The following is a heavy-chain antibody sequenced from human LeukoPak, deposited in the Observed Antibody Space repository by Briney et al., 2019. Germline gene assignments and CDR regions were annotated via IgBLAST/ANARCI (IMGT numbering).Heavy chain of an antibody. V-gene: IGHV3-23*01. CDR2: ISGSGGST. CDR1: GFTFNSYA. J-gene: IGHJ4*02. Sequence: GGSLRLSCAASGFTFNSYAMSWVRQAPGKGLEWVSGISGSGGSTYYADSVKGRFTISRDNSKNTLYLQMNSLRAEDTAVYYCARDLSGVAGYTYGRGIDYWGQGTLVTVSS. D-gene: IGHD5-18*01. CDR3: ARDLSGVAGYTYGRGIDY.